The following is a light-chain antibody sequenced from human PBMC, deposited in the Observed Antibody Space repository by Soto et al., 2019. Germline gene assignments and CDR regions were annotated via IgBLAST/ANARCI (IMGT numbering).Light chain of an antibody. J-gene: IGKJ5*01. V-gene: IGKV1-39*01. CDR1: QSISSY. Sequence: GDRVTLTCRASQSISSYLNLYQQKPGKAPELLIHAASTLQSGVPSRFSGGGSGTDFTLTISSLQPEDFATYYCQQSYSSLTFGQGTRLEIK. CDR2: AAS. CDR3: QQSYSSLT.